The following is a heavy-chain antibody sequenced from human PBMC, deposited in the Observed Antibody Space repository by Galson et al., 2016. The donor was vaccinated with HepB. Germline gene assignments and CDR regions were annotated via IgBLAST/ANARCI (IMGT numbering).Heavy chain of an antibody. D-gene: IGHD2-2*01. V-gene: IGHV4-34*01. J-gene: IGHJ5*02. CDR2: ISQSGGT. Sequence: SETLSLTCAVYGGSFSSHYWSWIRQPPGKGLGWIGEISQSGGTNYSPSLKSRLTISVDTSKNQFSLRLTSVTAADTAVYYCAREVFAMANWFDPWGLGTLVTVSS. CDR1: GGSFSSHY. CDR3: AREVFAMANWFDP.